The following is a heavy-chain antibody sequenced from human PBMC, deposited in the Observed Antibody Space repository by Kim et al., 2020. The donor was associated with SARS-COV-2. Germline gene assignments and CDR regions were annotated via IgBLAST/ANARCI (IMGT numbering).Heavy chain of an antibody. V-gene: IGHV3-74*01. CDR2: INSDGSST. Sequence: GGSLRLSCAASGFTFSSYWMHWVRQAPGKGLVWVSRINSDGSSTSYADSVKGRFTISRDNAKNTLYLQMNSLRAEDTAVYYCARVPRGHYYYGMDVWGQGTTVTVSS. CDR1: GFTFSSYW. CDR3: ARVPRGHYYYGMDV. J-gene: IGHJ6*02.